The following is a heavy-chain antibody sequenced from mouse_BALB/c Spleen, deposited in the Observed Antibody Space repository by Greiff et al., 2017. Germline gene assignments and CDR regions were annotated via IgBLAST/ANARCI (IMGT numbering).Heavy chain of an antibody. V-gene: IGHV5-17*02. CDR2: ISSGSSTI. CDR3: ARRYDGYYYAMDY. J-gene: IGHJ4*01. Sequence: EVKLMESGGGLVQPGGSRKLSCAASGFTFSSFGMHWVRQAPEKGLEWVAYISSGSSTIYYADTVKGRFTISRDNPKNTLFLQMTSLRSEDTAMKYCARRYDGYYYAMDYWGQGTSVTVSA. D-gene: IGHD2-3*01. CDR1: GFTFSSFG.